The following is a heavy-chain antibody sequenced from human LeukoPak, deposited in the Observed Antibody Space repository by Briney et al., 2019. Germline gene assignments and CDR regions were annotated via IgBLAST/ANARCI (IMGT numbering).Heavy chain of an antibody. J-gene: IGHJ6*02. V-gene: IGHV3-74*01. CDR2: INSDGTST. CDR3: ARERIVVVPGKGYYGMDV. CDR1: GFTLSNAW. D-gene: IGHD2-2*01. Sequence: GGSLRLSCAASGFTLSNAWMHWVRQAPGKGPVWVSRINSDGTSTSYANSVKGRFTISRDDSKNTLHLQMNNLRAEDTAVYYCARERIVVVPGKGYYGMDVWGQGTTVTVSS.